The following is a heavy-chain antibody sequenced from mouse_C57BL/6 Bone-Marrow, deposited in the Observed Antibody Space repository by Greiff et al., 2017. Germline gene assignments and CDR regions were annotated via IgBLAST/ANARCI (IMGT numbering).Heavy chain of an antibody. CDR2: IYPGSGNT. J-gene: IGHJ2*01. CDR1: GYTFTDYY. Sequence: VQLQESGAELVRPGASVKLSCKASGYTFTDYYINWVKQRPGQGLEWIARIYPGSGNTYYNEKFKGKATLTAEKSSSTAYMQLSSLTSEDSAVYFCASYSNRFDYWGQGTTLTVSS. D-gene: IGHD2-5*01. CDR3: ASYSNRFDY. V-gene: IGHV1-76*01.